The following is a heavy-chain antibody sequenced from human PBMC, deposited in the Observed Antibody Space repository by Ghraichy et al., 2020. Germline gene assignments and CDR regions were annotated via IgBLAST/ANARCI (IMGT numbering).Heavy chain of an antibody. Sequence: SQTLSLTCTVSGGSISSGGYYWSWIRQHPGKGLEWIGYIYYSGSTYYNPSLKSRVTISVDTSKNQFSLKLSSVTAADTAVYYCAREKRDIVLMVYAMGWFDPWGQGTLVTVSS. V-gene: IGHV4-31*03. CDR3: AREKRDIVLMVYAMGWFDP. J-gene: IGHJ5*02. CDR2: IYYSGST. D-gene: IGHD2-8*01. CDR1: GGSISSGGYY.